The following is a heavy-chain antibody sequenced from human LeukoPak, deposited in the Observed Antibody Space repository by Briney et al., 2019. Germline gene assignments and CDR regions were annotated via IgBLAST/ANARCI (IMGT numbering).Heavy chain of an antibody. Sequence: GASVKVSCKVSGYTLTELSMHWVRQAPGKGLEWMGGFDPEDGETIYAQKFQGRVTMTEDTSTDTAYMELSSLRSEDTAVYYCATAPLRYFTPHFDYWGQGTLVTVSS. CDR2: FDPEDGET. CDR3: ATAPLRYFTPHFDY. V-gene: IGHV1-24*01. J-gene: IGHJ4*02. D-gene: IGHD3-9*01. CDR1: GYTLTELS.